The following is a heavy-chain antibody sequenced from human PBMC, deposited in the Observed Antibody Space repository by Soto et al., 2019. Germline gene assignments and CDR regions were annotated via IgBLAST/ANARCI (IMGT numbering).Heavy chain of an antibody. CDR3: ARERGWHLYFDY. J-gene: IGHJ4*02. CDR2: VSFDSNYI. CDR1: GFTFSSYS. V-gene: IGHV3-21*01. Sequence: PGGSLRLSCAASGFTFSSYSMNWVRQAPGKGREWVSLVSFDSNYIYYAGSVKGRFTISRDNAKNSVYLQMNSLRAEDTAVYYCARERGWHLYFDYWGQGALVTVSS.